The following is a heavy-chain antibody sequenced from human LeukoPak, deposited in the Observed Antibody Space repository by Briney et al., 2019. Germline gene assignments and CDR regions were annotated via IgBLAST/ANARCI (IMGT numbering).Heavy chain of an antibody. Sequence: GGSLRLSCAASGFTFSSYSMNWVRQAPGKGLEWVSSTSSSSSYIYYADSVKGRFTISRDNAKNSLYLQMNSLRAEDTAVYYCAREGRFLEWLPYHDAFGIWGQGTMVTVSS. CDR1: GFTFSSYS. J-gene: IGHJ3*02. V-gene: IGHV3-21*01. CDR2: TSSSSSYI. CDR3: AREGRFLEWLPYHDAFGI. D-gene: IGHD3-3*01.